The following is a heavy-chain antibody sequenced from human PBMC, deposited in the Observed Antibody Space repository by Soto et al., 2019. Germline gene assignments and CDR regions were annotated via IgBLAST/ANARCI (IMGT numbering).Heavy chain of an antibody. D-gene: IGHD2-21*01. V-gene: IGHV3-49*04. CDR3: TRDHSLGAFDI. CDR1: GFTFSSYG. CDR2: IRSKAYGGTT. J-gene: IGHJ3*02. Sequence: GGSLRLSCAASGFTFSSYGMHWVRQAPGKGLEWVGFIRSKAYGGTTEYAASVKGRFTISRDDSKSIAYLQMNSLKTEDTAVYYCTRDHSLGAFDIWGQGTMVTVSS.